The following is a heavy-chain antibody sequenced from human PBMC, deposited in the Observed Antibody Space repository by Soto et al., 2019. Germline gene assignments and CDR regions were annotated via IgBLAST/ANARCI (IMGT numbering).Heavy chain of an antibody. D-gene: IGHD6-13*01. J-gene: IGHJ6*02. Sequence: PGGSLRLSCAASGFTFSSYWMHWVRQGPGKGLVWVSRINSDGSSTSYADSVKGRFTISRDNAKNTLYLQMNSLRAEDTAVYYCATGSEYSSSWYPLYYYYGMDVWGQGTTVTVSS. CDR2: INSDGSST. CDR1: GFTFSSYW. CDR3: ATGSEYSSSWYPLYYYYGMDV. V-gene: IGHV3-74*01.